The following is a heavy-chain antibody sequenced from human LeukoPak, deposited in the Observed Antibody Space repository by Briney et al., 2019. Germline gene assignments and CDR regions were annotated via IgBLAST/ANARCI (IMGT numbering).Heavy chain of an antibody. CDR1: GYTFTGYY. D-gene: IGHD1-1*01. Sequence: ASVKVSCKASGYTFTGYYMHWVRQAPGQGLEWMGWINPNSGGTNYAQKFQGRVTMTRDTSISTAYMELTRLRSDDTAVYYCARVGATGTTSPFDYWGQGTLVTVSS. V-gene: IGHV1-2*02. CDR3: ARVGATGTTSPFDY. J-gene: IGHJ4*02. CDR2: INPNSGGT.